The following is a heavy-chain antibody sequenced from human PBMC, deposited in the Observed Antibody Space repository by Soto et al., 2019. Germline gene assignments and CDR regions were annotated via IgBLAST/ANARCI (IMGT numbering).Heavy chain of an antibody. CDR3: ARVSVYSKVYWFAP. D-gene: IGHD4-4*01. CDR2: IYYSGST. J-gene: IGHJ5*02. Sequence: PSETLSLTCTVSGGSISSGGYYWSWIRQHPGKGLEWIGYIYYSGSTYYNPSLKSRVTISVDTSKNQFSLKLSSVTAADTAVYYCARVSVYSKVYWFAPWGQGTLVTVSS. V-gene: IGHV4-31*03. CDR1: GGSISSGGYY.